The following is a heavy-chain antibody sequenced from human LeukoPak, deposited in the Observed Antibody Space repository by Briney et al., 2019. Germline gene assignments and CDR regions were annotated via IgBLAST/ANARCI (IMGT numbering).Heavy chain of an antibody. CDR3: ARPTDSSSKDYYGMDV. CDR1: GGTFSSYA. V-gene: IGHV1-69*01. CDR2: IIPIFGTA. J-gene: IGHJ6*04. Sequence: ASVTVSCTASGGTFSSYAISWVRQAPGQGLEWMGGIIPIFGTANYAQKFQGRVTITADESTSTAYMELSSLRSEDTAVYYCARPTDSSSKDYYGMDVWGKGTTVTVSS. D-gene: IGHD6-13*01.